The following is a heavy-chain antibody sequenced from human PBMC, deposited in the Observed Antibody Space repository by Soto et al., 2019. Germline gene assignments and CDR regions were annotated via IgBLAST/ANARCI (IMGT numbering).Heavy chain of an antibody. J-gene: IGHJ6*02. D-gene: IGHD3-3*01. CDR3: TXRRNVLRFLEWSSGMEV. CDR2: ISHDGSNK. V-gene: IGHV3-30*18. Sequence: GGSLRLSCAASGFTFSGYGMHWVRQAPGKGLEWVAFISHDGSNKYYADSMKGRITMSRDNSKSTLYLQMSSLRAEDTAVYYCTXRRNVLRFLEWSSGMEVWGQGTTVTVSS. CDR1: GFTFSGYG.